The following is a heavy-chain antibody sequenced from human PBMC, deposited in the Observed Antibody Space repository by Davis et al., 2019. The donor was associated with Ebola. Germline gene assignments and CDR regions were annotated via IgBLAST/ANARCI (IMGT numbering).Heavy chain of an antibody. D-gene: IGHD4-17*01. CDR2: IKSKTDGGTT. CDR1: GFTVSSNY. J-gene: IGHJ3*02. CDR3: TGLRIDSGAFDI. Sequence: PGGSLRLSCAASGFTVSSNYMSWVRQAPGKGLEWVGRIKSKTDGGTTDYAAPVKGRFTISRDDSKNTLYLQMNSLKTEDAAVYYCTGLRIDSGAFDIWGQGTMVTVSS. V-gene: IGHV3-15*01.